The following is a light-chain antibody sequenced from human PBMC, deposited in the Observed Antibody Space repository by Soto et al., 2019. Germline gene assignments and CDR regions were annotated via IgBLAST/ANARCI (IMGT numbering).Light chain of an antibody. CDR1: SSDVGGENY. CDR2: EVS. J-gene: IGLJ1*01. V-gene: IGLV2-14*01. CDR3: SSYTSRSTHV. Sequence: QSALTQPASVSGSPGQSITISCTGTSSDVGGENYVSWYQQHPGKAPKLMIYEVSNRPSGVSNRLSGSKSANTASLPISWLKNPDEADYYCSSYTSRSTHVFGTGTKVTAL.